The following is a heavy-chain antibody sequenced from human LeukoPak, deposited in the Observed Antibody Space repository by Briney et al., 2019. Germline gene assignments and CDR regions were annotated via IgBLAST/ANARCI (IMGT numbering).Heavy chain of an antibody. D-gene: IGHD4-17*01. CDR3: ARDLYGDYPFDY. CDR2: ISSSGDTI. CDR1: GFRFSDFT. V-gene: IGHV3-48*01. J-gene: IGHJ4*02. Sequence: GGSLRLSCAASGFRFSDFTMTWVRQAPGKGLEWVSYISSSGDTIYYAGSVKGRFTISRDNAKNSLYLQMNSLRVEDTAVYYCARDLYGDYPFDYWGQGTLVSVSS.